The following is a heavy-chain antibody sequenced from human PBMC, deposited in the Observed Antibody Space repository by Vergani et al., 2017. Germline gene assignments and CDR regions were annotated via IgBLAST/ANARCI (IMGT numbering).Heavy chain of an antibody. CDR2: FDPEDCET. D-gene: IGHD6-13*01. J-gene: IGHJ3*02. V-gene: IGHV1-24*01. Sequence: HVQLVQSGAQVKKPGASVKVSCKVSGYTLTELSMHWVRQAPGKGLEWMGGFDPEDCETIYAQKFQGRVTMTEDPSTDTAYMELSSLRSEDTAVYYCANTVFGSVSSSPDAFDIWGQGTMVTVSS. CDR3: ANTVFGSVSSSPDAFDI. CDR1: GYTLTELS.